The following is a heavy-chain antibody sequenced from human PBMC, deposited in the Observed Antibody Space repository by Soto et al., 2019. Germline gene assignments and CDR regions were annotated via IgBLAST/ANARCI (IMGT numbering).Heavy chain of an antibody. V-gene: IGHV4-34*01. Sequence: SETLSLTCAVYGGSFSDCFWSWMRQPPGKGLEWIGEIYHSGTTHYNPSLKSRVTISVDTSKNQFSLRLSSVTAADTAVYYCARQPVSLNGKFFFYQHGMDVWGQGTTVTRLL. CDR1: GGSFSDCF. J-gene: IGHJ6*02. CDR3: ARQPVSLNGKFFFYQHGMDV. CDR2: IYHSGTT. D-gene: IGHD2-8*01.